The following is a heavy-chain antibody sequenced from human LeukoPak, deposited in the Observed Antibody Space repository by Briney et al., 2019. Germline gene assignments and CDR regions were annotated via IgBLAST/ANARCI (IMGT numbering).Heavy chain of an antibody. D-gene: IGHD3-9*01. J-gene: IGHJ6*03. Sequence: GGSLRLSCAASGFTFSSYWMSWLRQAPGKGLEWVANIKQDGSEKYYVDSVKGRFTISRDNAKNSLYLQMNSLRAEDTAVYYCARDYVSYFDWFGPNYYYYMDVWGKGTTVTISS. CDR3: ARDYVSYFDWFGPNYYYYMDV. CDR1: GFTFSSYW. V-gene: IGHV3-7*01. CDR2: IKQDGSEK.